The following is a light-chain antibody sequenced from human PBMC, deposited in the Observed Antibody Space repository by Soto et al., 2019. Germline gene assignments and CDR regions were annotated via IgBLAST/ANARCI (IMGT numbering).Light chain of an antibody. CDR2: EVS. J-gene: IGLJ2*01. CDR1: SSDVGGYNY. V-gene: IGLV2-14*01. CDR3: NSSTSSSTLV. Sequence: QSALTQPASVSGSPGQSITISCTGTSSDVGGYNYVSWYQQHPGKAPKLMIYEVSNRPSGVSNRFSGSKSGNAASLTISGLQAEDEADYYCNSSTSSSTLVFGGGTKLTVL.